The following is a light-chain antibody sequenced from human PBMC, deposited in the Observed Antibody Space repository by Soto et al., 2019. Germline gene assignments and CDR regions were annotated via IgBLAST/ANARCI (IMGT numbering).Light chain of an antibody. J-gene: IGLJ2*01. CDR1: SGSVSTRYY. Sequence: QTVVTQEPSFSVSPGGTVTLTCGVSSGSVSTRYYPSWYQQTPGQAPRTLIYSTSTRSSGVPDRFSGSKSGNTASLTVSGLRAEDEADYFCSSYAVSNNLVFGGGTKVTVL. CDR2: STS. CDR3: SSYAVSNNLV. V-gene: IGLV8-61*01.